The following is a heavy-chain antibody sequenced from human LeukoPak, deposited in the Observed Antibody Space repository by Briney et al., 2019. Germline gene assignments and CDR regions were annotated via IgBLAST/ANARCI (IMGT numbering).Heavy chain of an antibody. Sequence: ASVKVSCKASGYTFTSYAMHWVRQAPGQRLEWMGWINAGNGNTKYSQKFQGRVTITRDTSASTAYMELSSLRSEDTAVYYCARAGYCSGSFDYWGQGTLVTVSS. D-gene: IGHD6-19*01. V-gene: IGHV1-3*01. CDR2: INAGNGNT. CDR1: GYTFTSYA. J-gene: IGHJ4*02. CDR3: ARAGYCSGSFDY.